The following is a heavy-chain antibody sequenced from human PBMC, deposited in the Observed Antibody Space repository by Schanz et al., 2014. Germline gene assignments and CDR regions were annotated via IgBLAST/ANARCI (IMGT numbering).Heavy chain of an antibody. CDR1: GFNFGSHG. J-gene: IGHJ4*02. CDR3: VRERTNYGGNSYFFDH. Sequence: QVQLVESGGGVVQPGRSLRLSCAASGFNFGSHGMHWVRQAPGKGLEWVAVISYDGSFKNYADSVRGRITVSRDNAKNSVYLQMNGLRVEDTAVYYCVRERTNYGGNSYFFDHWGQGTLVTVSS. D-gene: IGHD2-21*02. CDR2: ISYDGSFK. V-gene: IGHV3-33*01.